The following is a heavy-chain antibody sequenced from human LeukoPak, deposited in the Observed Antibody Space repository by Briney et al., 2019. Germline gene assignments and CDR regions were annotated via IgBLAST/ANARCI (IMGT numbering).Heavy chain of an antibody. CDR1: GFTFSSYG. Sequence: GGSLRLSCAASGFTFSSYGMHWVRQAPGKGLEWVAVISYDGSNKYYADSVKGRFTISRDNSKNTLYLQMNSLRAEDTAVYYCATDVDYGDYVGYFDYWGQGTLVTVSS. CDR2: ISYDGSNK. D-gene: IGHD4-17*01. V-gene: IGHV3-30*03. J-gene: IGHJ4*02. CDR3: ATDVDYGDYVGYFDY.